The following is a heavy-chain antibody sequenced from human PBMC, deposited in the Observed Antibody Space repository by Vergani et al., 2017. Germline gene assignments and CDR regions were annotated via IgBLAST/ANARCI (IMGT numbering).Heavy chain of an antibody. CDR1: GYTFTDHY. D-gene: IGHD4-17*01. V-gene: IGHV1-69-2*01. J-gene: IGHJ6*02. CDR3: ATPQKVTTGGMEV. CDR2: VDPEDGET. Sequence: EVQLVQSGAEVKKPGATMKISCKVSGYTFTDHYMHWLKQAPGKGLEWMGLVDPEDGETIYAEKFKGRVTIAADPSTDTAHLELISLRSEDTAVYYCATPQKVTTGGMEVWGQGTTVIVSS.